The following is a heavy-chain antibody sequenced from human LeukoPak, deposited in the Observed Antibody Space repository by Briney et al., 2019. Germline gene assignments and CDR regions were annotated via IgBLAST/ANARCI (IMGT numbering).Heavy chain of an antibody. CDR2: ISSTSRHK. V-gene: IGHV3-21*01. D-gene: IGHD4-17*01. J-gene: IGHJ1*01. CDR1: GFTFSSYS. CDR3: VGDMTTVTTCYLQY. Sequence: GGSLRLSCAASGFTFSSYSMNWARQAPGKGLEWVPSISSTSRHKYYADSVKGRFTISRDNAKNSLFLQMNSLRAEDTAVYYCVGDMTTVTTCYLQYWGQGTLVTVSS.